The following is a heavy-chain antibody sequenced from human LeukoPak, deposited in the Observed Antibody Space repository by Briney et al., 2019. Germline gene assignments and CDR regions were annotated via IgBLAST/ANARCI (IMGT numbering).Heavy chain of an antibody. CDR3: ARGKNYYDSSGYPYYFDY. Sequence: PSETLSLTCTVSGGSISSGGYYWSWIRQHPGKGLEWIGYIYYSGSTYYNPSLKSRVTISVDTSKNQFSLKLSSVTAADTAVYYCARGKNYYDSSGYPYYFDYWGQGTLVTVSS. V-gene: IGHV4-31*03. CDR1: GGSISSGGYY. D-gene: IGHD3-22*01. J-gene: IGHJ4*02. CDR2: IYYSGST.